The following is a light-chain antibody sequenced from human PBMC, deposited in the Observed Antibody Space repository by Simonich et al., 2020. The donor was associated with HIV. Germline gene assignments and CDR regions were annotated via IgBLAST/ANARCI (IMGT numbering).Light chain of an antibody. J-gene: IGKJ1*01. V-gene: IGKV1-5*03. CDR1: QSLSSW. Sequence: IQMTPSPSTLSASVGDRVTITCRASQSLSSWLAWYQQKPGKAPKLLIYKASSLERGVPSRFSGSGSGTEFTLTISSLQPDDFATYYCQQYNSYRTFGQGTTVEIK. CDR2: KAS. CDR3: QQYNSYRT.